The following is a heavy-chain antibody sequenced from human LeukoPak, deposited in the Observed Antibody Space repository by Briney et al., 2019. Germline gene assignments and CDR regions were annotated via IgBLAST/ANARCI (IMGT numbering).Heavy chain of an antibody. J-gene: IGHJ6*03. CDR2: IYYSGST. V-gene: IGHV4-61*05. CDR3: ASVRYSYYYMDV. Sequence: PSETLSLTCTVSGGSISSSSYYWGWIRQPPGKGLQWIGYIYYSGSTDYNPSLKSRVTISVDTSKNQFSLKLSSLTAADTAVYYCASVRYSYYYMDVWGKGTTVTISS. CDR1: GGSISSSSYY.